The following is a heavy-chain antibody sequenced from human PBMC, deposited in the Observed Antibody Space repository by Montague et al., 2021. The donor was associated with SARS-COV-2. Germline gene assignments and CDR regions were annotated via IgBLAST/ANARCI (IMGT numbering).Heavy chain of an antibody. CDR3: VRLGDGVVPSPILGVGPYYSYYYMDV. V-gene: IGHV4-34*01. CDR1: GGSFSTYS. Sequence: SETLSLTCAVHGGSFSTYSWNWIRQPPGKGLEWIGEIHHGGSTNYNPSLKSRVTISADTSKNQFSLKLTSVAAADTAVYYCVRLGDGVVPSPILGVGPYYSYYYMDVWGNGTTVTVSS. D-gene: IGHD3-10*01. CDR2: IHHGGST. J-gene: IGHJ6*03.